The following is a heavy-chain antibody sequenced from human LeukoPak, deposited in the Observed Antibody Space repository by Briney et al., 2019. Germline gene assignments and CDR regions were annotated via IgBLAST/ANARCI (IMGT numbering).Heavy chain of an antibody. D-gene: IGHD4-17*01. CDR3: ARDGYGDYLFDY. CDR2: ISSSSNTI. J-gene: IGHJ4*02. CDR1: GFTFNNYG. Sequence: GGSLRLSCAASGFTFNNYGMHWVRQAPGKGLEWVSYISSSSNTIYYADSVKGRFTISRDNAKNSLYLQMNSLRAEDTAVYFCARDGYGDYLFDYWGQGTLVTVSS. V-gene: IGHV3-48*01.